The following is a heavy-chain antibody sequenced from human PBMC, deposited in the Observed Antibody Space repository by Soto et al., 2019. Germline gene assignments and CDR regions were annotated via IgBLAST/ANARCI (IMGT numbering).Heavy chain of an antibody. CDR3: ASGWYYYDSSGSPGSAFDY. CDR1: GYTFTSYG. J-gene: IGHJ4*02. D-gene: IGHD3-22*01. CDR2: ISAYNGNT. Sequence: ASVKVSCKASGYTFTSYGISWVRQAPGQGLEWMGWISAYNGNTNYAQKFQGRVTITRDTSASTAYMELSSLRSEDTAVYYCASGWYYYDSSGSPGSAFDYWGQGTLVTVSS. V-gene: IGHV1-18*01.